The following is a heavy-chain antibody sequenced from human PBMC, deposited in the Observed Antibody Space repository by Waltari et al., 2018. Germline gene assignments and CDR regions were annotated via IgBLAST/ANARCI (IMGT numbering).Heavy chain of an antibody. CDR1: RLRLPTSG. Sequence: VPLVESGGVVVPPGRSLRLSCAAPRLRLPTSGMAWVRRAPGKGLEWVAFISSDGSYEYYPDAVKGRFTISRDNSKTTVFLQMNSLRDEDTAVYYCATRDILGGSQNYYYYGMDVWGQGTRVTVSS. CDR2: ISSDGSYE. V-gene: IGHV3-30*03. CDR3: ATRDILGGSQNYYYYGMDV. D-gene: IGHD1-26*01. J-gene: IGHJ6*02.